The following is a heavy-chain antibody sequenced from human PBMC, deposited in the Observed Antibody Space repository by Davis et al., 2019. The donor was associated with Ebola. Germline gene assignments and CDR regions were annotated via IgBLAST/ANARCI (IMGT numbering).Heavy chain of an antibody. CDR1: GFTFSSYA. V-gene: IGHV3-23*03. CDR3: AKNLGYCSGGSCYYYYGMDV. Sequence: GGSLRLSCAASGFTFSSYAMSWVRQAPGKGLEWVSVIYSGGSTYYADSVKGRFTISRDNSKNTLYLQMNSLRAEDTAVYYCAKNLGYCSGGSCYYYYGMDVWGQGTTVTVSS. J-gene: IGHJ6*02. CDR2: IYSGGST. D-gene: IGHD2-15*01.